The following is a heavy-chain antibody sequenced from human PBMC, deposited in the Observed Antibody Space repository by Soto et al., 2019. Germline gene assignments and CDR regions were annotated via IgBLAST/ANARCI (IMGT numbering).Heavy chain of an antibody. CDR2: IIPIFGTA. J-gene: IGHJ6*02. D-gene: IGHD6-19*01. CDR1: GGTFSSYA. CDR3: ARGQGIAVAGTPDYYYYYGMDV. V-gene: IGHV1-69*13. Sequence: SVKVSCKASGGTFSSYAISWVRQAPGQGLEWMGGIIPIFGTANYAQKFQGRVTITADESTSTAYMELSSLRSEDTAVYYCARGQGIAVAGTPDYYYYYGMDVWGQGTTVTVSS.